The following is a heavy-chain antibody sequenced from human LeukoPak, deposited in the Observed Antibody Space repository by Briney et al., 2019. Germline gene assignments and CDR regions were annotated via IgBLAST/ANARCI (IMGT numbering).Heavy chain of an antibody. J-gene: IGHJ4*02. CDR2: IYYSGST. CDR3: ARGLMMAVAGRGEFHY. Sequence: SETLSLTCTVSGGSISSYYWSWIRQPPGKGLEWIEYIYYSGSTNYNPSLKSRVTISVDTSKNQFSLKLSSVTAADTAVYYCARGLMMAVAGRGEFHYWGQGTLVTVSS. CDR1: GGSISSYY. D-gene: IGHD6-13*01. V-gene: IGHV4-59*01.